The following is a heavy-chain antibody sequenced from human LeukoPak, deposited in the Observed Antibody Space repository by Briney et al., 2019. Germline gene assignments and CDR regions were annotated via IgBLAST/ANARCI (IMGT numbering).Heavy chain of an antibody. CDR3: AKEASFDAFDI. Sequence: PGGSLRLSCAASGFTFDDYAMHWVRQAPGKGLDWVSGISWNSGSIGYADSVKGRFTISRDNAKNSLYLQMNSLRAEDTALYYCAKEASFDAFDIWGQGTMVTVSS. CDR1: GFTFDDYA. CDR2: ISWNSGSI. J-gene: IGHJ3*02. V-gene: IGHV3-9*01.